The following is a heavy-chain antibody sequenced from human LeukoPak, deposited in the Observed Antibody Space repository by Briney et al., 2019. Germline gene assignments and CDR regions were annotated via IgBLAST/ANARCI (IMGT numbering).Heavy chain of an antibody. CDR1: GGSISSGGYY. J-gene: IGHJ4*02. D-gene: IGHD3-22*01. Sequence: PSETLSLTCTVSGGSISSGGYYWSWIRQHPGKGLEWIGYIYYSGSTYYNPSLKSRVTISVDTSKNQFSLKLSSVTAADTAVYCCARLYDSSGYYFDYWGQGTLVTVSS. V-gene: IGHV4-31*03. CDR2: IYYSGST. CDR3: ARLYDSSGYYFDY.